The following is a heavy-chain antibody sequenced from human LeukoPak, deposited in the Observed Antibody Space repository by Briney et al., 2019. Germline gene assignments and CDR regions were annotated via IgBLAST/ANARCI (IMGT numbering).Heavy chain of an antibody. CDR2: ISYDGSNK. J-gene: IGHJ4*02. D-gene: IGHD7-27*01. CDR3: AKDGGLWVSAHWGDS. Sequence: GGSLRLSCAASGFTFSSYAMHWVRQAPGKGLEWVAVISYDGSNKYYADSVKGRFTISRDNSKNTLYLQMNSLRAEDTAVYYCAKDGGLWVSAHWGDSWGRGTLVTVSS. CDR1: GFTFSSYA. V-gene: IGHV3-30*04.